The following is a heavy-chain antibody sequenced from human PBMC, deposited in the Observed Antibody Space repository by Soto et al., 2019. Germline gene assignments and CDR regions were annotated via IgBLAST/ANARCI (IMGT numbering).Heavy chain of an antibody. D-gene: IGHD2-2*01. J-gene: IGHJ6*02. CDR2: IDPSDSYT. Sequence: GESLKISCKGSGYSFTSYWISWVRQMPGKGLEWMGRIDPSDSYTNYSPSFQGHVTISADKSISTAYLQWSSLKASDTTMYYCARHAEYYCSSTSCLPGMDVWGQGTTVTVSS. V-gene: IGHV5-10-1*01. CDR3: ARHAEYYCSSTSCLPGMDV. CDR1: GYSFTSYW.